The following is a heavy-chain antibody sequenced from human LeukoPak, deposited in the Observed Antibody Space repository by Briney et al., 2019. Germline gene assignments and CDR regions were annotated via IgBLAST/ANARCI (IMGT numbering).Heavy chain of an antibody. CDR3: ARGQGATVPQVGKNWFDP. CDR2: VNESGGT. D-gene: IGHD1-26*01. J-gene: IGHJ5*02. CDR1: IDSFSNYH. Sequence: SETLSLTCAVYIDSFSNYHWNWIRQTPAKGMEWIGEVNESGGTNIGPSLRSRVILSVDTSKNQFSLKLISVTVADTAIYYCARGQGATVPQVGKNWFDPWGQGTRVTVSS. V-gene: IGHV4-34*01.